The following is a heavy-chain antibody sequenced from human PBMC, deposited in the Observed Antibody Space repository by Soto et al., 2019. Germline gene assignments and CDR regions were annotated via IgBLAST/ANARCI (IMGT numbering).Heavy chain of an antibody. CDR1: GYTFSDYY. CDR2: IIPIFGTA. V-gene: IGHV1-69*13. CDR3: AAHRRTYYYDSSGNNY. Sequence: ASVKVSCKASGYTFSDYYMHWVRQAPGQGLEWMGGIIPIFGTANYAQKFQGRVTITADESTSTAYMELSSLRSEDTAVYYCAAHRRTYYYDSSGNNYWGQGTLVTSPQ. J-gene: IGHJ4*02. D-gene: IGHD3-22*01.